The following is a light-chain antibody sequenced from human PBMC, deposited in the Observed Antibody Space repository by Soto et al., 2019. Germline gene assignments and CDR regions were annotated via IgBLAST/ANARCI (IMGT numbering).Light chain of an antibody. CDR3: QQYGSSVCT. J-gene: IGKJ1*01. V-gene: IGKV3-20*01. Sequence: ELVLTQSPGTLSLSPGERATLSCRASQSVSSSYLAWYQQKPGQAPRLLIYGASSRATGIPDRCSGSGSGTDFTLTISRLEPEDFAVYYCQQYGSSVCTFGQGTQVDIK. CDR1: QSVSSSY. CDR2: GAS.